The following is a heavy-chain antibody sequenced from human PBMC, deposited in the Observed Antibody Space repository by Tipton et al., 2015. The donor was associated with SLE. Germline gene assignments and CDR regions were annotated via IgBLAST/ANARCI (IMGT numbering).Heavy chain of an antibody. CDR1: GFTVSNNY. CDR3: ARDGVDHSSSDDKYMDV. V-gene: IGHV3-66*02. Sequence: SLRLSCAASGFTVSNNYMSWVRQAPGRGLEWASVIFIGDNTYYADSVKGRFTISRDNSKNTLYLQMNSLRAEDTAVYYCARDGVDHSSSDDKYMDVWGKGTTVTVSS. CDR2: IFIGDNT. J-gene: IGHJ6*03. D-gene: IGHD6-6*01.